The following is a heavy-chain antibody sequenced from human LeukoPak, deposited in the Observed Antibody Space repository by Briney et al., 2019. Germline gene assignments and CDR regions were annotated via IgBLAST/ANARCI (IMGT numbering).Heavy chain of an antibody. CDR3: ARAGNYYLEY. J-gene: IGHJ4*02. V-gene: IGHV3-74*01. CDR2: MNGDGSTI. D-gene: IGHD1-1*01. CDR1: GFTFRSSW. Sequence: PGGSLRLSCAASGFTFRSSWMHWVRQAPGKGLVWVSRMNGDGSTIDYADSVKGRFTISRDNAKNTLYLQMNSLRAEDTAVYYCARAGNYYLEYWGQGTLVTVSS.